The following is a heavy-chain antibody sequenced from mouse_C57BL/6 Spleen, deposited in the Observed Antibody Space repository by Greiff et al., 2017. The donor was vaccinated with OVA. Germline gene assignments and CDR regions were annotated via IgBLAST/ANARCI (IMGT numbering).Heavy chain of an antibody. CDR2: IDPEDGET. V-gene: IGHV14-2*01. CDR1: GFNIKDYY. J-gene: IGHJ2*01. CDR3: AEVLPSDFDY. Sequence: EVKLQESGAELVKPGASVKLSCTASGFNIKDYYMHWVKQRTEQGLEWIGSIDPEDGETKYAPKFQGKATITADTSSNTAYLQLSSLTSEDTADYYCAEVLPSDFDYWGQGTTLTVSS. D-gene: IGHD2-14*01.